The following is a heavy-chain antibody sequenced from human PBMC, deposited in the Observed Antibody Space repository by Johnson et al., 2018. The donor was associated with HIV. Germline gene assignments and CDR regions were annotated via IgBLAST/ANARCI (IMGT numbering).Heavy chain of an antibody. V-gene: IGHV3-11*04. CDR2: ISSSGRTI. J-gene: IGHJ3*02. CDR3: AREEGGYCSSTSCFAVDI. Sequence: QVHLVESGGDLVKPGGSLRLSCAASGFIFSDYYMTWIRQAPGKGLESISYISSSGRTIYYADSVKGRFTMSRDNAKKSLYLQMNSLRAEDTAVYYCAREEGGYCSSTSCFAVDIWGQGTMVTVSS. D-gene: IGHD2-2*01. CDR1: GFIFSDYY.